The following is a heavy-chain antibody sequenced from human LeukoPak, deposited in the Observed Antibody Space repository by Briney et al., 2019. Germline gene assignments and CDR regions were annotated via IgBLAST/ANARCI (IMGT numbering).Heavy chain of an antibody. V-gene: IGHV1-46*01. Sequence: ASVKVSFKASGYTFASHYMHWVRPAPGQGLEWMGIINPSGGSTTYAQKFQGRVTMTRDTSTSTVYMELSSLRSEDTAVYYCGRVNCGGDCQSWYFDLWGRGTLVTVSS. CDR1: GYTFASHY. CDR2: INPSGGST. D-gene: IGHD2-21*02. CDR3: GRVNCGGDCQSWYFDL. J-gene: IGHJ2*01.